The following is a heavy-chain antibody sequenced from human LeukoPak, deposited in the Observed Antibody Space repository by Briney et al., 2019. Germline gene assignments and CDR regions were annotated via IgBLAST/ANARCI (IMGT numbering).Heavy chain of an antibody. Sequence: SGGSLRLSCAPSGFTFSSYTMHWVRQAPGKGLEWVAVIWHDGSNEYYGDSVKGRFTISRDNSKNTLYLQMDSLRAEDTAVYYCARDNTWSLDYWGQGTLVTVSS. CDR1: GFTFSSYT. D-gene: IGHD2/OR15-2a*01. V-gene: IGHV3-33*01. CDR3: ARDNTWSLDY. CDR2: IWHDGSNE. J-gene: IGHJ4*02.